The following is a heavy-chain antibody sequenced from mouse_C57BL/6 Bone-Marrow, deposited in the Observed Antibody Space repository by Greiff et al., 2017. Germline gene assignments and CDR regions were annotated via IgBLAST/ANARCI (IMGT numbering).Heavy chain of an antibody. CDR2: IHPNSGST. CDR1: GYTFTSYW. Sequence: QVQLQQSGAELAKPGASVKLSCKASGYTFTSYWMHWVKQRPGQGLEWIGMIHPNSGSTNYNEKFKSKATLTVDKSSSTAYMQLSSLTSEDSAVYYCARDTLWDGNYAWFAYWGQGTLVTVSA. CDR3: ARDTLWDGNYAWFAY. J-gene: IGHJ3*01. D-gene: IGHD2-1*01. V-gene: IGHV1-64*01.